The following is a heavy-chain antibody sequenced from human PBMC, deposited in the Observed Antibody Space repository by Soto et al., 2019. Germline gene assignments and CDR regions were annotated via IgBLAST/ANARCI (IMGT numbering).Heavy chain of an antibody. J-gene: IGHJ3*02. CDR3: ARGGRDGFDI. Sequence: SETLSLTCTVSGGSISTYYWNWIRQSAGKGLEWIGRVYISGSTNYHPSLKSRVAMSVDTSNNQFSLKVTSVTAADTAVYYCARGGRDGFDIWGQGTMVT. CDR1: GGSISTYY. CDR2: VYISGST. V-gene: IGHV4-4*07.